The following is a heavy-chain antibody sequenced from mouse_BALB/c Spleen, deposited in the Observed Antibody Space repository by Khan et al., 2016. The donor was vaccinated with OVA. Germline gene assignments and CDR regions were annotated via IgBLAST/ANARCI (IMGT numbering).Heavy chain of an antibody. CDR2: INPDSRTI. V-gene: IGHV4-1*02. J-gene: IGHJ3*01. CDR1: GFDFSRYW. Sequence: EVKLLESGGGLVQPGGSLKLSCAASGFDFSRYWMSWVRQAPGKGLEWIGEINPDSRTINYTPSLKDKFIIFRDNAKNTLYLQMSKVSSEDTALYYWTRCGSYGLEFYWGQGTLVTVSA. D-gene: IGHD2-3*01. CDR3: TRCGSYGLEFY.